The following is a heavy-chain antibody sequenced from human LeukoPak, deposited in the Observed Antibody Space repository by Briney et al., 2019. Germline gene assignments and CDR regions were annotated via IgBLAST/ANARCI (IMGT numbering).Heavy chain of an antibody. D-gene: IGHD4-23*01. CDR3: AKSDLNYGGNPDY. Sequence: GGSLRLSCAASGFTVSSNYTSWVRQAPGKGLEWVSIIYSGGSTYYADSVKGRFTISRDNSKNTLYLQMNSLRAEDTAVYYCAKSDLNYGGNPDYWGQGTLVTVSS. CDR2: IYSGGST. V-gene: IGHV3-53*01. CDR1: GFTVSSNY. J-gene: IGHJ4*02.